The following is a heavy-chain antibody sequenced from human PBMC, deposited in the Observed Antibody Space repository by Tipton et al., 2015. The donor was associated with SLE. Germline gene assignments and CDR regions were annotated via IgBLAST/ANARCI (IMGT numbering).Heavy chain of an antibody. CDR2: INHSGST. Sequence: TLSLTCTVSGGSISSSSYYWGWIRQPPGKGLEWIGEINHSGSTNYNPSLKSRVTISVDTSKNQFSLKLSSVTAADTAVYYCASPGYSSSKGAFDIWGQGTMVTVSS. CDR3: ASPGYSSSKGAFDI. V-gene: IGHV4-39*07. D-gene: IGHD6-13*01. J-gene: IGHJ3*02. CDR1: GGSISSSSYY.